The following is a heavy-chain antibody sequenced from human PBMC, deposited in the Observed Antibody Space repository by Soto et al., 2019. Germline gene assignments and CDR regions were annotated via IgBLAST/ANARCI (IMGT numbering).Heavy chain of an antibody. J-gene: IGHJ5*02. D-gene: IGHD1-1*01. CDR1: GFTFGSYG. Sequence: GGSLRLSCAASGFTFGSYGMHWVRQAPGKGLEWVAVIWYDGRNKYYADAVKGRFTLSRDNVENSLYLQMNSLRAEDTAVYYCARDGDGYPAWGQGTLVTVS. CDR3: ARDGDGYPA. V-gene: IGHV3-33*01. CDR2: IWYDGRNK.